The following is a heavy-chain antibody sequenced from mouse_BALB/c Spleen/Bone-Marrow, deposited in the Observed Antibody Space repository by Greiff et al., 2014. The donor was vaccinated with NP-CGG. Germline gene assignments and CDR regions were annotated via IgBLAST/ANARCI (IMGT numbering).Heavy chain of an antibody. J-gene: IGHJ2*01. CDR1: GFNIKDTY. CDR3: ANYYYGSHFDY. CDR2: IDPANGNT. D-gene: IGHD1-1*01. Sequence: DVKLQESGAALVKPGASVKLSCTASGFNIKDTYMHWVKQRPEQGLEWIGRIDPANGNTKYDPKFQGKANITADTSSNTAYLQLSSLTSEDTAVYYCANYYYGSHFDYWGQGTTLTVSS. V-gene: IGHV14-3*02.